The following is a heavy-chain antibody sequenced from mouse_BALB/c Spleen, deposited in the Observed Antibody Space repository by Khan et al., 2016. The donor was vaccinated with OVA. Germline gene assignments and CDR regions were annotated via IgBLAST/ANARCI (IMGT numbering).Heavy chain of an antibody. V-gene: IGHV1S136*01. CDR2: INPDNAGT. CDR3: AREASSWDFPFPY. J-gene: IGHJ3*01. CDR1: GYTFTNYV. Sequence: VQLQQSGPELVEPGASVKMSCKASGYTFTNYVMHWVKQKPGQGLEWLGYINPDNAGTRYNEKFKGKAILTSDISSTTAYMELSSLTSEDSAVYNCAREASSWDFPFPYWGQGTLVTVSA. D-gene: IGHD4-1*01.